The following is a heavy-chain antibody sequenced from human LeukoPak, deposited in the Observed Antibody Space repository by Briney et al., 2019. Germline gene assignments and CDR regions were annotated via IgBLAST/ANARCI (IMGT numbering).Heavy chain of an antibody. J-gene: IGHJ5*01. D-gene: IGHD2-2*01. CDR2: IWYDGVNK. Sequence: GGSLRLSCAASGFTSSSHVMHWVRQAPGKGLEWVAVIWYDGVNKYYADSVKGRFTISRDNSKNTLYLQMNSLRAEDTAVYYCARVSPIYSTSLYYIDSWGHGTLVTVSS. CDR3: ARVSPIYSTSLYYIDS. V-gene: IGHV3-33*01. CDR1: GFTSSSHV.